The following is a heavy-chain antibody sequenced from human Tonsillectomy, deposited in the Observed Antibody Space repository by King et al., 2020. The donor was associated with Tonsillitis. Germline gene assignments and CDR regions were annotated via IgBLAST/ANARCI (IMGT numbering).Heavy chain of an antibody. CDR1: GFTFSSYA. V-gene: IGHV3-23*04. CDR2: ISGSGGST. J-gene: IGHJ4*02. CDR3: AKLGTMVRQTPSYY. Sequence: VQLVESGGGLVQPGGSLRLSCAASGFTFSSYAMSWVRQAPGKGLEWVAAISGSGGSTYYADSVKGRVTISRENSKNTLYLQMNSLRAEDTAVYYCAKLGTMVRQTPSYYWGQGTLVTVSS. D-gene: IGHD3-10*01.